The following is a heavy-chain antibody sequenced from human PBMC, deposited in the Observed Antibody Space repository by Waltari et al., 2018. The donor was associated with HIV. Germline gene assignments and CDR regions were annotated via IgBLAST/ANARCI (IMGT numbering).Heavy chain of an antibody. Sequence: QVQLQESGPGLVKPSQTLSLTCTVSGGSLISGGYYWSWIRQHPGKGLEWIGYIDYSGSTYYNPSLKSRVTISVDTSKNQFSLKLSSVTAADTAVYYCARSEVEMATSFDYWGQGTLVTVSS. CDR2: IDYSGST. CDR1: GGSLISGGYY. CDR3: ARSEVEMATSFDY. D-gene: IGHD5-12*01. J-gene: IGHJ4*02. V-gene: IGHV4-31*03.